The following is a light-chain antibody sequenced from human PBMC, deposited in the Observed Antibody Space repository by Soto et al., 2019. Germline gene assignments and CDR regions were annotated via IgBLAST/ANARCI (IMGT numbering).Light chain of an antibody. J-gene: IGLJ2*01. V-gene: IGLV1-44*01. CDR2: DNN. CDR3: ATWDDSLRAVV. CDR1: RSNIRSFA. Sequence: QSVLTQPPSASGTPGQRVTISCSGSRSNIRSFAVSWYQHLPGTAPRLLISDNNERPSGVPERFSGSKSGTSASLAISGLQSEDEADYYCATWDDSLRAVVFGGGTKLTVL.